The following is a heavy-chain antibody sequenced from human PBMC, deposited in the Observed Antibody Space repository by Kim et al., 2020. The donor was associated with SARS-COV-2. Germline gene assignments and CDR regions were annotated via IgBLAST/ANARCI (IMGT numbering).Heavy chain of an antibody. J-gene: IGHJ4*02. V-gene: IGHV1-46*01. Sequence: ASMKVSCKASGYTSTKYYLHWVRQAPGQGLEWMGIINLNGGKTYYAQKFRGRVTLTRDTSSPTVYMEVSGLTSEDTAVYYCARGADARSAAAGPAHWGQGTLVTVSS. CDR1: GYTSTKYY. CDR2: INLNGGKT. D-gene: IGHD6-13*01. CDR3: ARGADARSAAAGPAH.